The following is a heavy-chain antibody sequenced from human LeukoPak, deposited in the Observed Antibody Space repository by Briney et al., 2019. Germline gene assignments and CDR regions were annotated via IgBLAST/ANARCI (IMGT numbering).Heavy chain of an antibody. V-gene: IGHV3-30*18. Sequence: GGSLRLSCAASGFTFSSYGMHWVRQAPGKGLEWVALISYDGSNKYYADSVKGRFTISRDDSKNTLYLQVNSLRAEDTAVYYCAKDTRKNTGSYPFEDYWGQGTLVTVSS. CDR2: ISYDGSNK. J-gene: IGHJ4*02. CDR3: AKDTRKNTGSYPFEDY. D-gene: IGHD3-16*02. CDR1: GFTFSSYG.